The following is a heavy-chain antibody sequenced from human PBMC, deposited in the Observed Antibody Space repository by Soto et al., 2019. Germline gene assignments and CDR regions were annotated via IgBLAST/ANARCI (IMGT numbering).Heavy chain of an antibody. CDR2: INAGNGNT. V-gene: IGHV1-3*01. CDR1: GYTFTSYA. CDR3: ARSTFLGNWFDP. D-gene: IGHD3-3*01. J-gene: IGHJ5*02. Sequence: QVQLVQSGAEVKKPGASVKVSCKASGYTFTSYAMHWVRQAPGQRLEWMGWINAGNGNTKYSQKFQGRVTITRDTSASTAYMELSSLRSEDTAVYYCARSTFLGNWFDPWGQGTLVTVSS.